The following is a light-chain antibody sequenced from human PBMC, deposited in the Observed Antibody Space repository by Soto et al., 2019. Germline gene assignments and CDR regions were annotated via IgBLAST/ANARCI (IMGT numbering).Light chain of an antibody. J-gene: IGKJ2*01. V-gene: IGKV1-5*01. CDR2: DAS. CDR1: QSISSW. Sequence: DIQMTQSPSTLSASVGDRVTITCRASQSISSWLACCQQKPGKAPKLLIYDASSLESGVPSRFSGSGSGTECTLTISSLQPDDFATDCCQQYKSYSMYTFGQGTKREIK. CDR3: QQYKSYSMYT.